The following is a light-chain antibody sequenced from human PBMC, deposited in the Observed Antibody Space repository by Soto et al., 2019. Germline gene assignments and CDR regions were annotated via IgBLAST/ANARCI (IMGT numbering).Light chain of an antibody. CDR2: DNN. CDR3: GTWDSSLSAAV. CDR1: SSNIGNNY. V-gene: IGLV1-51*01. Sequence: QSVLTQPPSVSAAPGQKVTISCSGSSSNIGNNYVSWYQQLPGTAPKLLMYDNNKRPSGIPDRFSGSKSGTSATLGITGRQTGDEADYYCGTWDSSLSAAVFGGGTQLTVL. J-gene: IGLJ7*01.